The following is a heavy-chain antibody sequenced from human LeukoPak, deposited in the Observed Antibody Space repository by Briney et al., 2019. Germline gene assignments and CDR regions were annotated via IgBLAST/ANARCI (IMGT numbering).Heavy chain of an antibody. J-gene: IGHJ5*02. V-gene: IGHV3-30-3*01. CDR1: GFTFSSYA. CDR2: ISYDGSNK. CDR3: AREFSGFDP. Sequence: GGSLRLSCAASGFTFSSYAMHWVRQAPGKGLEWVAVISYDGSNKYYADSVKGRFTISRDNSKNTLYLQMNSLRAEDTAVYYRAREFSGFDPRGQGTLVTVSS.